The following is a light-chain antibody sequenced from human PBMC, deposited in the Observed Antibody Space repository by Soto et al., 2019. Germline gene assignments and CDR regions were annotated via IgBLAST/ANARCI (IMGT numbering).Light chain of an antibody. CDR2: DAS. CDR1: QDISDS. CDR3: QQYDNLPTFT. V-gene: IGKV1-33*01. Sequence: DIQMTQSPSSLSASVGETVTITCQATQDISDSLNWYQQKPGKAPNLLIYDASTLETGVPSRFSGSGSGTDFTFTIRSLQPEDFATYYCQQYDNLPTFTFGPGTTVHIK. J-gene: IGKJ3*01.